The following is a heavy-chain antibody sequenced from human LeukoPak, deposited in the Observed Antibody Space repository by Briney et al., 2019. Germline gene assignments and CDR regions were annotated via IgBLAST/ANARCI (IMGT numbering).Heavy chain of an antibody. CDR2: ISYDGSNK. CDR3: AKAPRWGSGSGYFDY. Sequence: AGGSLRLSCAASGFTFSSYAMHWVRQAPGKGLEWVAVISYDGSNKYYADSVKGRFTISRDNSKNTLYLQMNSLRAEDTTVYYCAKAPRWGSGSGYFDYWGQGTLVTVSS. J-gene: IGHJ4*02. D-gene: IGHD6-19*01. CDR1: GFTFSSYA. V-gene: IGHV3-30-3*01.